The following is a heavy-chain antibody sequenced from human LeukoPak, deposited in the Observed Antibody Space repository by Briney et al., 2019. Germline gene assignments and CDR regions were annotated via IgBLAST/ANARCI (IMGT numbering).Heavy chain of an antibody. CDR1: VGSISSYY. CDR3: ARINADPYYYYGMDV. J-gene: IGHJ6*02. Sequence: ETLSLTCTVSVGSISSYYWSWIPQPPRERLERTWYIYYSGITNYNPSLKSRVTISVDTSNNKFSLKLSSVTETDTAVYYCARINADPYYYYGMDVWGQGTTVTVSS. V-gene: IGHV4-59*08. CDR2: IYYSGIT. D-gene: IGHD2-8*01.